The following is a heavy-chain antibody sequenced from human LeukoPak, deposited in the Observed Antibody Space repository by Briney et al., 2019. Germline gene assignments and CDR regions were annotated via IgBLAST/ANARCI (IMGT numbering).Heavy chain of an antibody. CDR3: ARYRSESDDS. Sequence: SETLSLTCTVSGGSITSGGYYWGWIRQPRWKGLEWIGTIYYSGSTYYNPSLKSRVTISVDTSKNQFSLRLSSVTAADTAVYYCARYRSESDDSWGQGTLVTVSS. D-gene: IGHD3-10*01. V-gene: IGHV4-39*01. CDR2: IYYSGST. CDR1: GGSITSGGYY. J-gene: IGHJ4*02.